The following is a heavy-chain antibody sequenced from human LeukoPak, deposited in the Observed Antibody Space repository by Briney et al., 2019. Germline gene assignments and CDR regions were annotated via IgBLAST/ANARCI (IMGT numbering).Heavy chain of an antibody. CDR2: YI. CDR3: AREYSSGWYYEFDY. Sequence: YIYYADSVKGRFTISRDNAKNSLYLQMNSLRAEDTAVYYCAREYSSGWYYEFDYRGQGTLVTVSS. D-gene: IGHD6-19*01. J-gene: IGHJ4*02. V-gene: IGHV3-21*01.